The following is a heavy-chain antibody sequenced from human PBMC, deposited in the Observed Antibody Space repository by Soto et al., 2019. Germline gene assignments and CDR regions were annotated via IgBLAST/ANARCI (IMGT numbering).Heavy chain of an antibody. CDR3: ARDAPALDYYYYYMDV. CDR1: GFTFSSYW. CDR2: IKQDGSEK. V-gene: IGHV3-7*01. J-gene: IGHJ6*03. Sequence: LSLTCAASGFTFSSYWMSWVRQAPGKGLEWVANIKQDGSEKYYVDSVKGRFTISRDNAKNSLYLQMNSLRAEDTAVYYCARDAPALDYYYYYMDVWGKGTTVTVSS.